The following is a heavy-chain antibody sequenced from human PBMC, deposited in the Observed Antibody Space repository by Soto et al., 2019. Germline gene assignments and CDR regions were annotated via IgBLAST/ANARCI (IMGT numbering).Heavy chain of an antibody. J-gene: IGHJ6*02. V-gene: IGHV1-18*01. Sequence: SVKVSCKASRYSFARYGMSWVRQAPGQGLEWMGWISTYNENTKYAQKFQGRVTLTTDTSTSTAYMELRSLTSDDTAVYYCAREGYCSSGSCALYSHEFFGMDVWGQGTTVTVSS. CDR3: AREGYCSSGSCALYSHEFFGMDV. CDR2: ISTYNENT. CDR1: RYSFARYG. D-gene: IGHD2-15*01.